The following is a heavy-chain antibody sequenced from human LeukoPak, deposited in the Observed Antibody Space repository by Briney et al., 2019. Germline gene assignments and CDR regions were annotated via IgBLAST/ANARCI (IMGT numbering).Heavy chain of an antibody. CDR3: AKGQWLVRD. CDR1: GFTFSSYG. Sequence: PGRSLRLSCAASGFTFSSYGMHWVRQAPGKGLEWVSAISGSGGSTYYADSVKGRFTISRDNSKNTLYLQMNSLRAEDTAVYYCAKGQWLVRDWGQGTLVTVSS. CDR2: ISGSGGST. D-gene: IGHD6-19*01. V-gene: IGHV3-23*01. J-gene: IGHJ4*02.